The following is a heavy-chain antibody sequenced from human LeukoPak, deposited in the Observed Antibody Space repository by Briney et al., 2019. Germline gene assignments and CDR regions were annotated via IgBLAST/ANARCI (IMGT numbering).Heavy chain of an antibody. Sequence: SVTVSCKASGGTFSSYTISWVRQAPGQGLEWMGRIIPILGIANYAQKFQGRVTITADKSTSTAYMELSSLRSEDTAVYYCARAGVAAAGYDYWGQGTLVTVSS. CDR2: IIPILGIA. CDR3: ARAGVAAAGYDY. V-gene: IGHV1-69*02. D-gene: IGHD6-13*01. J-gene: IGHJ4*02. CDR1: GGTFSSYT.